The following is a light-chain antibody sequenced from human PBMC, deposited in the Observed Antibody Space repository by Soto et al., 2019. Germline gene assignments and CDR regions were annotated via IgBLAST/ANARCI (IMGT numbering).Light chain of an antibody. CDR1: SSDVGGYNY. J-gene: IGLJ1*01. V-gene: IGLV2-14*01. CDR2: EVT. Sequence: QSVLTQPASVSGSPGQSITISCTGTSSDVGGYNYVSWCQHHPGKAPKLMIYEVTNRPSGVSIRFSGSKSGTTASLTISGLQAEDEADYYCLSFTSSFTYIFGTGTKVTVL. CDR3: LSFTSSFTYI.